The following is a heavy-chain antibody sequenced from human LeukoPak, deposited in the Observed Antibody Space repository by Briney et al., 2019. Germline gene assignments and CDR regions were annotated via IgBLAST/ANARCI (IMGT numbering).Heavy chain of an antibody. Sequence: ASVKVSCKVSGYTLTELSMHWVRQAPGKGLEWMGGFDPEDGETIYAQKFQGRVTMTEDTSTDTAYMELSSLRSEDTALYYCATGSSNWNNYFDYWGQGTLVTVSS. CDR3: ATGSSNWNNYFDY. CDR1: GYTLTELS. J-gene: IGHJ4*02. CDR2: FDPEDGET. V-gene: IGHV1-24*01. D-gene: IGHD1-20*01.